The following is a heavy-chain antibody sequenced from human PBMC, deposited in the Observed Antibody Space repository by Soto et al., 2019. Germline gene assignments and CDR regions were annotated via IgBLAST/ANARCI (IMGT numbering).Heavy chain of an antibody. CDR1: GGTFSSYA. V-gene: IGHV1-69*12. D-gene: IGHD2-2*01. CDR3: ARHVPAAGYYNTMDV. CDR2: ITPIFGTA. Sequence: QVQLVQSGAEVKKPRSSVKVSCKASGGTFSSYAISWVRQAPGQGLEWMGGITPIFGTANYAPKFQGRVTITADESPSTAYMELSSLRSEDRAVYSCARHVPAAGYYNTMDVWGQGTTVTVSS. J-gene: IGHJ6*02.